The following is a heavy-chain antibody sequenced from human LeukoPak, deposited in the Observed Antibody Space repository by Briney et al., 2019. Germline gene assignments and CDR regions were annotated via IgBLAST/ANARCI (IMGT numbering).Heavy chain of an antibody. D-gene: IGHD3-22*01. Sequence: SQTLSLTCTVSGGSISSGDYYWSWIRQPPGKGLEWIGYIYYSGSTYYNPSLKSRVTISVDASKNQFSLKLSSVTAADTAVYYCARVIQGVWYCDSSGYYYAFDIWGQGTMVTVSS. V-gene: IGHV4-30-4*08. CDR1: GGSISSGDYY. J-gene: IGHJ3*02. CDR3: ARVIQGVWYCDSSGYYYAFDI. CDR2: IYYSGST.